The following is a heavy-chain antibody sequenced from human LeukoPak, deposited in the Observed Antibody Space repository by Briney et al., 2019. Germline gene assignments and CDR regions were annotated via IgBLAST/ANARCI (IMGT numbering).Heavy chain of an antibody. J-gene: IGHJ6*02. CDR1: GFTFSSYW. D-gene: IGHD6-13*01. V-gene: IGHV3-7*01. Sequence: GGSLRLSCAASGFTFSSYWMSWVRQAPGKGLEWVANIKQDGSEKYYVDSVKGRFTISRDNAKNSLYLQMNSLRAEDTAVYYCARGNSIAAAPLDVWGQGTTVTVSS. CDR2: IKQDGSEK. CDR3: ARGNSIAAAPLDV.